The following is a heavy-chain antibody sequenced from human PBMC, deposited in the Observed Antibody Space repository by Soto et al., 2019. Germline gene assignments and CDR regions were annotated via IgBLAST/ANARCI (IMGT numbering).Heavy chain of an antibody. J-gene: IGHJ4*02. Sequence: QVQLVESGGGVVQPGRYLRLSCIASGFTFSSYGMHWVRQAPGKGLEWVAVTAYDGSNIYYGDSVKGRFTISRDNSKNTLYLQMNSLRAEDTAVYYCAKDRYYGGDSEDHFDYWGQGTLVTVSS. CDR1: GFTFSSYG. V-gene: IGHV3-30*18. D-gene: IGHD2-21*02. CDR3: AKDRYYGGDSEDHFDY. CDR2: TAYDGSNI.